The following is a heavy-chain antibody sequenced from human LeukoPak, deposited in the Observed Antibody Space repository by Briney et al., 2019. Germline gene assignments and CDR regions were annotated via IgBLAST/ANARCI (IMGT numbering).Heavy chain of an antibody. CDR3: ARDSPDGSGTYYNDSPDY. CDR1: GYTFSSYG. V-gene: IGHV1-18*01. Sequence: ASVKVSFKASGYTFSSYGISWVRQAPGQGLEWMGWISAYNGNTNYRQKLQGRVTMTTDTSTSTAYMDLRSLRSDDTAIYYCARDSPDGSGTYYNDSPDYWGQGTLVTVSS. D-gene: IGHD3-10*01. CDR2: ISAYNGNT. J-gene: IGHJ4*02.